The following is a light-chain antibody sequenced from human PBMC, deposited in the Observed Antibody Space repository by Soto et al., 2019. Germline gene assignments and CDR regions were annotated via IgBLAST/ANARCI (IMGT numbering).Light chain of an antibody. V-gene: IGKV2-28*01. Sequence: DIVMTQSPLSLPVTRGEPASISCRSSQSLLHSNGYNYLDWYLQKPGQSPQLLIYLGSNRASGVPDRFSGSGSGTDFTLKISRVEAEAVGVYYCMQALQTPPYTFGQGTKLEIK. J-gene: IGKJ2*01. CDR2: LGS. CDR1: QSLLHSNGYNY. CDR3: MQALQTPPYT.